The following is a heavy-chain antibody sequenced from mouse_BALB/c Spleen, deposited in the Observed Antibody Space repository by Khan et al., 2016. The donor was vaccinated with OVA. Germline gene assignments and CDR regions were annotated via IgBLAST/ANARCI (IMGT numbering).Heavy chain of an antibody. CDR1: GFSLSRYN. CDR2: IWGGGGT. CDR3: ARAYYRYDGYYAMDY. Sequence: QVQLKQSGPGLVAPSQSLSITCPVSGFSLSRYNIHWVRQPPGKGLEWLGMIWGGGGTVYNSTLKSRLSIRKDNSKSQVLLKMNSLQIDATAMYYCARAYYRYDGYYAMDYWGQGPSVIVAS. J-gene: IGHJ4*01. V-gene: IGHV2-6-4*01. D-gene: IGHD2-14*01.